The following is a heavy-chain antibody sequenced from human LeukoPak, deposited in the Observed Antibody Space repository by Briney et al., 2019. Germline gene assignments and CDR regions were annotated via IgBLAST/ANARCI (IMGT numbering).Heavy chain of an antibody. CDR1: GFTLSTYS. CDR2: ISGSGKYI. J-gene: IGHJ5*02. CDR3: ANGGTYSSGP. Sequence: GGSLRLSCTVSGFTLSTYSLNWVRRAPGKGREWVSCISGSGKYIYYADSVKGRFTISRDNAKNSLYLQINSLRAEDTAVYYCANGGTYSSGPWGQGTLVTVSS. D-gene: IGHD3-22*01. V-gene: IGHV3-21*01.